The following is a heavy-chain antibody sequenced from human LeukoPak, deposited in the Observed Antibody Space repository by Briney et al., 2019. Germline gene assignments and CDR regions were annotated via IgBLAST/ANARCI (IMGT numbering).Heavy chain of an antibody. V-gene: IGHV4-59*01. CDR3: ARRASGVGGAFDY. Sequence: TSETLSLTCTVSGGSISNYYWNWIRQPPGKGLELIGYIYYSGTTNYNPSLKSRVTISVDTSKNQFSLKLSSVTAADTAVYYCARRASGVGGAFDYWGQGTLVTVSS. CDR2: IYYSGTT. D-gene: IGHD1-14*01. CDR1: GGSISNYY. J-gene: IGHJ4*02.